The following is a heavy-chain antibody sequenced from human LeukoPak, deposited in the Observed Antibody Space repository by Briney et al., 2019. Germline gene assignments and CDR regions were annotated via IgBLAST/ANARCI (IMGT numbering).Heavy chain of an antibody. V-gene: IGHV3-74*01. Sequence: GGSLRLSCAAPGFTLSSYWIHWVRQAPGKGLVWVSRINSDGRRTTYADSVKGRFTISRDNAKSTLYLQMNSLRTEDTAVYYCAKTTGRADYSSDGGYYGLDVWGQGTTVTVSS. CDR3: AKTTGRADYSSDGGYYGLDV. CDR1: GFTLSSYW. J-gene: IGHJ6*02. CDR2: INSDGRRT. D-gene: IGHD4-11*01.